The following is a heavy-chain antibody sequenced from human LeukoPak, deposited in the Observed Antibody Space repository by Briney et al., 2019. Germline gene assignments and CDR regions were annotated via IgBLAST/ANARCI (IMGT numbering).Heavy chain of an antibody. CDR1: GGSISSGSYY. CDR2: IYHSGRT. V-gene: IGHV4-30-2*01. CDR3: ARLSPYYYDSRGYPVFDY. Sequence: SQTLSLTCTVSGGSISSGSYYWSWIRQPPGKGLEWIGYIYHSGRTYYNPSLKSRVTISVDRSKNQFSLKLSSVTAADPAVYYCARLSPYYYDSRGYPVFDYWGQETLVTVPS. D-gene: IGHD3-22*01. J-gene: IGHJ4*02.